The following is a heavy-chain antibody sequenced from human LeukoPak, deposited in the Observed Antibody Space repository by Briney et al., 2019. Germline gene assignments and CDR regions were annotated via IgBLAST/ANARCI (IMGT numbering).Heavy chain of an antibody. CDR1: GFTFSSHN. Sequence: GGSLRLSCAASGFTFSSHNMNWVRQAPMKGLEWVPSIGTDGSYIYYADSVQGRFTISRDNAKNSLYLQMNSLTAEDKAVYYCARKMKTGDRVGTFDIWGQGTMVTVSS. CDR2: IGTDGSYI. D-gene: IGHD1-1*01. V-gene: IGHV3-21*01. CDR3: ARKMKTGDRVGTFDI. J-gene: IGHJ3*02.